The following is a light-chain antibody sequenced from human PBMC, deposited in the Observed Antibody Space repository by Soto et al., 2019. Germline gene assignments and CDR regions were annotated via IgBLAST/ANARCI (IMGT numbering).Light chain of an antibody. CDR3: QSYDSSLSGGV. CDR1: SSNIGAGYD. V-gene: IGLV1-40*01. Sequence: QSVLTQPPSVSGAPGQRVPISGPGSSSNIGAGYDVHWYQQLPGTAPKLLIYGNSNRPSGVPDRFSGSKSGTSASLAITGLQAEDEADYYCQSYDSSLSGGVFGGGTKLTVL. CDR2: GNS. J-gene: IGLJ3*02.